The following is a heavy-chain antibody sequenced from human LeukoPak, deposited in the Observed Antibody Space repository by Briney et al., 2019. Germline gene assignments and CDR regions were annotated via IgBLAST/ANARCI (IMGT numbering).Heavy chain of an antibody. D-gene: IGHD1-26*01. V-gene: IGHV3-21*01. Sequence: PGGSLRLSCAASGFTFSSYSRNWVRQPPGKGLEWVSSINSSSSYIYYADSVKGRFTISRDNAKNSLYLQMSSLRAEDTAVYYCARGSGASRGYYYYYGMDVWGQGTTVTVSS. J-gene: IGHJ6*02. CDR3: ARGSGASRGYYYYYGMDV. CDR2: INSSSSYI. CDR1: GFTFSSYS.